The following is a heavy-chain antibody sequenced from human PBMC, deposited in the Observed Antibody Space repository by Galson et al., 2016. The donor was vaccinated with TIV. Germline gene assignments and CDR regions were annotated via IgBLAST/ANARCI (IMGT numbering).Heavy chain of an antibody. J-gene: IGHJ3*01. Sequence: LSLTCSVSDGSNTSFYWSWIRQPPGKGLEWIGSVHYSGSTYYNPSLKSRVTISIDRSKNQFSLNLGSVTAVDTAVYYCAREGVPLSGDSPTSAFDVWGQGTMVTVSS. CDR2: VHYSGST. CDR3: AREGVPLSGDSPTSAFDV. D-gene: IGHD2-21*01. CDR1: DGSNTSFY. V-gene: IGHV4-59*01.